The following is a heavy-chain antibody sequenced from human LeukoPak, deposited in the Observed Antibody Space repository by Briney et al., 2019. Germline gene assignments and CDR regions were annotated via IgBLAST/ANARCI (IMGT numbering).Heavy chain of an antibody. V-gene: IGHV4-59*01. J-gene: IGHJ4*02. CDR2: IYYSGST. CDR3: ARVNRAATLAARIYFDY. CDR1: GGSISSYY. Sequence: PSETLSLTCTVSGGSISSYYWSWIRQPPGKGLEWIGYIYYSGSTNYNPSLKSRVTISVDTSKNQFSLKLSSVTAADTAVYYCARVNRAATLAARIYFDYWGQGTLVTVSS. D-gene: IGHD2-15*01.